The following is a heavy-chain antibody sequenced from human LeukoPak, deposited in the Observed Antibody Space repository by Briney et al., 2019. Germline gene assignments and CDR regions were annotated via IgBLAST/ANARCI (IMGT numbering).Heavy chain of an antibody. Sequence: GASVKVSCKASGYTFTNYGISWVRQAPGQGLEWMGWISAYNGNTNYAQKLQGRVTMTTDTSTSTAYMELRSLTSDDTAVYYCAREPYDILTGSQNGNWFDPWGQGTLVTVSS. CDR1: GYTFTNYG. D-gene: IGHD3-9*01. CDR3: AREPYDILTGSQNGNWFDP. J-gene: IGHJ5*02. CDR2: ISAYNGNT. V-gene: IGHV1-18*01.